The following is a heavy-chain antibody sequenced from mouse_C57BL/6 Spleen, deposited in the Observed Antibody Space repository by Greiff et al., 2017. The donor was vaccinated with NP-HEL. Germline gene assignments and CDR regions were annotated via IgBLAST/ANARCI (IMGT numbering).Heavy chain of an antibody. CDR3: AGRDYCGSSPPFAY. V-gene: IGHV5-6*01. CDR1: GFTFSSYG. Sequence: EVHLVESGGDLVKPGGSLKLSCAASGFTFSSYGMSWVRQTPDKRLEWVATISSGGSYSYYPASVKGRFTISRDNAKNPLYLQMSSLKYEDTAMYYWAGRDYCGSSPPFAYWGQGTLVTVSA. J-gene: IGHJ3*01. CDR2: ISSGGSYS. D-gene: IGHD1-1*01.